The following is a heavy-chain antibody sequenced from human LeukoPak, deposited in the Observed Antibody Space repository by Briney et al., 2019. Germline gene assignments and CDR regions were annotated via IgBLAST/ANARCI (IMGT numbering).Heavy chain of an antibody. Sequence: PGGSLRLSCAASGFTFSSFPMSWVRQAPGKGLQWVSGITGRGGNTYYADSVEGRFTISRDNSKNTLSLQMDSLRAEDTAIYYCARDRAAFDSWGQGTLATVSS. V-gene: IGHV3-23*01. CDR1: GFTFSSFP. CDR3: ARDRAAFDS. D-gene: IGHD6-25*01. CDR2: ITGRGGNT. J-gene: IGHJ4*02.